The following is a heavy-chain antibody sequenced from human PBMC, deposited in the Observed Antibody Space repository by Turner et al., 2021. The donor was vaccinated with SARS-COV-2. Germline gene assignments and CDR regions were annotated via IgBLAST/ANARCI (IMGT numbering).Heavy chain of an antibody. CDR3: ARDLGYSGYGASPYFDY. CDR2: IIPIFGTA. J-gene: IGHJ4*02. CDR1: GGPFRSYV. V-gene: IGHV1-69*01. D-gene: IGHD5-12*01. Sequence: QVQLVQSGAEVKKPGSSVKVSCKASGGPFRSYVISWVRQAPGQGLEWMGGIIPIFGTANYAQKFQGRVTITADESTSTAYMELSSLRSEDTAVYYCARDLGYSGYGASPYFDYWGQGTLVTVSS.